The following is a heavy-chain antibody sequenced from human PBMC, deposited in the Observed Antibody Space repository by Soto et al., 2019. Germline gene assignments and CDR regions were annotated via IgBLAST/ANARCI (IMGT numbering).Heavy chain of an antibody. CDR3: ARDQTGITTTGGGRIDH. V-gene: IGHV3-48*01. J-gene: IGHJ4*02. Sequence: PGGSLRLSCAASGFTFSSYSMNWVRQAPGKGLEWVSYISSSSSNKYYADSVKGRFTISRDNAKNTLYLQMNGLTPEDTAVYYCARDQTGITTTGGGRIDHWGQGTLVTVSS. CDR2: ISSSSSNK. D-gene: IGHD1-20*01. CDR1: GFTFSSYS.